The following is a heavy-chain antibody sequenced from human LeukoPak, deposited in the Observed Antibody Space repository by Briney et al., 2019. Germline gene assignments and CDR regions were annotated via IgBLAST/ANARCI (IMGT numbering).Heavy chain of an antibody. CDR2: FDPEDGET. J-gene: IGHJ4*02. Sequence: ASVKVSCKASGYTFTGYYMHWVRQAPGKGLEWMGGFDPEDGETIYAQKFQGRVTMTEDTSTDTAYMELSSLRSGDTAVYYCATVDYYDSSGYPFDYWGQGTLVTVSS. CDR3: ATVDYYDSSGYPFDY. CDR1: GYTFTGYY. V-gene: IGHV1-24*01. D-gene: IGHD3-22*01.